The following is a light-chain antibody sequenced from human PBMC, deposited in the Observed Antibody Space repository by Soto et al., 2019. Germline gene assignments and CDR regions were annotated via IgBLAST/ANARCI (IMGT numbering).Light chain of an antibody. CDR3: SSYTRIGTLVV. V-gene: IGLV2-14*03. Sequence: QSVLTQPASVSGSPGQSITISCTGTSSDVGGYNYVSWYQQHPGKVPKLMIYDVSNRPSGVSDRFSGSKSGNTASLTISGLQAEDEADYYCSSYTRIGTLVVFGGGTKLTVL. CDR1: SSDVGGYNY. J-gene: IGLJ3*02. CDR2: DVS.